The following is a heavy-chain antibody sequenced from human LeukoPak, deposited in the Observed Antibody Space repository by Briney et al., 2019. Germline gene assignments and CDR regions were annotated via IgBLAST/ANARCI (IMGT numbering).Heavy chain of an antibody. Sequence: SSVKVSCKSSGGTFSSYAISWVRQAPGQGLEWVGGIIPIFGTANYAQKFQGRVTITADESTSTAYMELSSLRSEDTAVYYCARSVYGSGSYLTPSEPWGQGTLVTVSS. CDR1: GGTFSSYA. CDR2: IIPIFGTA. D-gene: IGHD3-10*01. CDR3: ARSVYGSGSYLTPSEP. V-gene: IGHV1-69*01. J-gene: IGHJ5*02.